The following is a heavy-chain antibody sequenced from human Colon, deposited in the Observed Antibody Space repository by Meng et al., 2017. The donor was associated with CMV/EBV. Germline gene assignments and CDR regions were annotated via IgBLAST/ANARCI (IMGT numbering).Heavy chain of an antibody. CDR3: ARAPGNYLSPYYFDF. CDR2: ISSRSTYI. J-gene: IGHJ4*02. Sequence: GESLKISCAASGFTFTDYSLNWVRQAPGKGLEWVSSISSRSTYISYGDSVKGRFTVSRDDAKNSLYLQMDRLRDEDTAVYYCARAPGNYLSPYYFDFWGQGTLVTVSS. V-gene: IGHV3-21*01. D-gene: IGHD1-14*01. CDR1: GFTFTDYS.